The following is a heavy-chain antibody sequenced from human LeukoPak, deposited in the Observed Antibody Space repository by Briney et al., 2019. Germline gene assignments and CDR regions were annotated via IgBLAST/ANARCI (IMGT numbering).Heavy chain of an antibody. CDR3: ASYDFWSGYFDY. Sequence: SETLSLTCAVYGGSFSGYYWSWIRQPPGKGLEWIGEINHSGSTNYNPSLKSRVTISVDTSKNQFSLKLSSVTAADTAVYYCASYDFWSGYFDYWGQGTLVTVSS. D-gene: IGHD3-3*01. V-gene: IGHV4-34*01. J-gene: IGHJ4*02. CDR1: GGSFSGYY. CDR2: INHSGST.